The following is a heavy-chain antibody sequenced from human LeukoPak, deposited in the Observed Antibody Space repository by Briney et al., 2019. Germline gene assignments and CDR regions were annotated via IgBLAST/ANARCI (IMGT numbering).Heavy chain of an antibody. J-gene: IGHJ4*02. Sequence: ASVKVSCKASGYTFTNYGISWVRQAPGQGLEWMGWISPYNGNTNYAQKLQGRVTVTTDTSTSTAYMELRSLRSDDTTVYYCASPPRSIAVAVGGYWGQGTLVTVSS. D-gene: IGHD6-19*01. V-gene: IGHV1-18*01. CDR3: ASPPRSIAVAVGGY. CDR2: ISPYNGNT. CDR1: GYTFTNYG.